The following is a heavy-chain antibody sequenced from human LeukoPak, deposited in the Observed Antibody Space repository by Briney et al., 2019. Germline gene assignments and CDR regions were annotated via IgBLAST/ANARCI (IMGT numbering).Heavy chain of an antibody. D-gene: IGHD2-15*01. J-gene: IGHJ4*02. CDR3: ARDKASWSYYFDY. CDR2: ISGYNGNT. Sequence: GASVRVSCKASGYTFTSYGISWVRQAPGQGLEWMGWISGYNGNTNYAQKVQGRVTMTTDTSTSTAYMELRSLRSDDTAVYYCARDKASWSYYFDYWGQGTLVTVSS. V-gene: IGHV1-18*01. CDR1: GYTFTSYG.